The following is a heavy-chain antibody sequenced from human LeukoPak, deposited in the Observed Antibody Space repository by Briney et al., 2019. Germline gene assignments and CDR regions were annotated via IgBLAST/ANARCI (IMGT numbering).Heavy chain of an antibody. CDR3: ARDCSGGSCYGAFDI. Sequence: SQTLSLTCTVSGASIRSGDYYWRWVRQPPGRGLEWIGYIYDSGSTYYNPSLKSRITISVDTSENRFSLKLSSVTATDTAVYYCARDCSGGSCYGAFDIWGQGTMVTVSS. J-gene: IGHJ3*02. CDR1: GASIRSGDYY. CDR2: IYDSGST. D-gene: IGHD2-15*01. V-gene: IGHV4-30-4*01.